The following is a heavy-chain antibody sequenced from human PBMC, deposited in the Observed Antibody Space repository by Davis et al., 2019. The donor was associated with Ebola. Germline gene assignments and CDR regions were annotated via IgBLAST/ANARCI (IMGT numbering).Heavy chain of an antibody. Sequence: MPSETLSLTCAVSGGSISSGGYSWSWIRQPPGKGLEWIGYIYHSGSTNYNPSLKSRVTISVDTSKNQFSLKLSSVTAADTAVYYCARAPMVGGVIIRRYFDFWGQGTLVTVSS. D-gene: IGHD3-10*01. CDR2: IYHSGST. CDR1: GGSISSGGYS. J-gene: IGHJ4*02. V-gene: IGHV4-30-2*01. CDR3: ARAPMVGGVIIRRYFDF.